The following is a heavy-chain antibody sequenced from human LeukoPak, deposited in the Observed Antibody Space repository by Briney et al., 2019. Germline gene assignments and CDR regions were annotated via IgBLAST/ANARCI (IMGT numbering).Heavy chain of an antibody. CDR3: AREPIHYDTSGYIDY. CDR1: GFTFGDYA. V-gene: IGHV3-7*01. J-gene: IGHJ4*02. CDR2: IKQDGSEK. D-gene: IGHD3-22*01. Sequence: GGSLRLSCTASGFTFGDYAMSWFRQAPGKGLEWVANIKQDGSEKYYVDFVKGRFTISRDNAKNSLYLQMNSLRAEDTAVYYCAREPIHYDTSGYIDYWGQGTLVTVSS.